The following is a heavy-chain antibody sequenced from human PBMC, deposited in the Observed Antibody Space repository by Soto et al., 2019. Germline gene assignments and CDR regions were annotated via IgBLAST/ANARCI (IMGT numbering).Heavy chain of an antibody. Sequence: QVQLQESGPGLVKPSQTLSLTCTVSGGSISSYHWTWIRQAPGKGLAWIGNIYYSGTTNYNPSLKSRVTISIDTSKKQFSLKLSSVTAADTAVYYCARHRGMGLFDYWGQGTLVTVSS. CDR2: IYYSGTT. V-gene: IGHV4-59*08. CDR3: ARHRGMGLFDY. CDR1: GGSISSYH. J-gene: IGHJ4*02. D-gene: IGHD2-8*01.